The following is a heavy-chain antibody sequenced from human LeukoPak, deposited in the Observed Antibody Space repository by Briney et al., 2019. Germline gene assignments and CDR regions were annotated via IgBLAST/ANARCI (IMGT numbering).Heavy chain of an antibody. CDR1: GFTFSSYA. Sequence: PGRSLRLSCAASGFTFSSYAMHWVRQAPGKGLEWVAVISYDGSNKYYADSVKGRFTISRDNSKNTLYLQMNSLRAEDTAVYYCARSAYYGSETYWGQGTLVTVPS. J-gene: IGHJ4*02. V-gene: IGHV3-30-3*01. CDR2: ISYDGSNK. D-gene: IGHD3-10*01. CDR3: ARSAYYGSETY.